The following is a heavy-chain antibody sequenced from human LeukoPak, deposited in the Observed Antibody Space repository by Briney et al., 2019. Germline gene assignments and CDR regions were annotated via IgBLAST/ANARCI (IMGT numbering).Heavy chain of an antibody. Sequence: ASVKVSCKASGYTFSSYGISRVRQAPGQGLKWMGWISGYNANAKYAQKLQGRVTMTTDTSTSTVLMELRSLRSDDTAVYYCARDTYDFLTGRYSGSGGDYWGQGTLVTVSS. V-gene: IGHV1-18*01. CDR2: ISGYNANA. CDR3: ARDTYDFLTGRYSGSGGDY. D-gene: IGHD3-9*01. CDR1: GYTFSSYG. J-gene: IGHJ4*02.